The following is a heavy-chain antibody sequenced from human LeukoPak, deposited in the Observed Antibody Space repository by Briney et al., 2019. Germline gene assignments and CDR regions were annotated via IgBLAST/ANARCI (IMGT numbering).Heavy chain of an antibody. J-gene: IGHJ3*02. CDR1: GGSISTDY. Sequence: SETLSLTCTVSGGSISTDYWSWIRQPPGKGLEWIGYIHYSGSTNYNPSLRSRVTISVDTSKNQFSLRLSSVTAEDTAVYYCASKRASGITGIRSAFDIWGQGTMVTVSS. V-gene: IGHV4-59*01. D-gene: IGHD1-20*01. CDR3: ASKRASGITGIRSAFDI. CDR2: IHYSGST.